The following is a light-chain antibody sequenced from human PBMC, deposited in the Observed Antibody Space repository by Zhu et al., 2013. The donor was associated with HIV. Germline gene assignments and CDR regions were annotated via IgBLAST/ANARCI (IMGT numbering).Light chain of an antibody. V-gene: IGKV3-20*01. Sequence: DIVLTQSPGTLSLSPGERATLSCRASQSVRGDFLAWYQQKPGQAPRVVIYGASSRATGIPDRFSGSGSGTDFTLTISSLQPEDFAVYYCQQYGSPSLTFGGGTKVEIK. CDR1: QSVRGDF. CDR2: GAS. J-gene: IGKJ4*01. CDR3: QQYGSPSLT.